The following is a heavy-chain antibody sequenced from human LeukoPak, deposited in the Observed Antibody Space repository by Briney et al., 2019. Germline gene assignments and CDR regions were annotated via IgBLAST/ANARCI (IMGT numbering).Heavy chain of an antibody. V-gene: IGHV3-7*01. CDR2: IKQDGSEK. CDR1: GFTFSSYW. Sequence: GGSLRLSCAASGFTFSSYWMSWVRQAPGKGLELVANIKQDGSEKYYVDSVKGRFTISRDNAKNSLYLQMNSLRAEDTAVYYCAREAWGIVATNNWFDPWGQGTLVTVSS. D-gene: IGHD5-12*01. CDR3: AREAWGIVATNNWFDP. J-gene: IGHJ5*02.